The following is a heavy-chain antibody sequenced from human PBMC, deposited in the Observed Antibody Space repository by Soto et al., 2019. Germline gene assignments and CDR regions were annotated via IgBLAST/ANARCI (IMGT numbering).Heavy chain of an antibody. D-gene: IGHD1-26*01. V-gene: IGHV4-4*07. CDR3: AREEIVGATTNYYYCMYV. Sequence: SETLSLTCPVSGGSLSSYYWSWIRQPAGKGLEWIGRIYTSGSTNYNPSLKSRVTMSVDTSKNQFSLKLSSVTAADTAVYYCAREEIVGATTNYYYCMYVWGQGTSVTVSS. CDR1: GGSLSSYY. CDR2: IYTSGST. J-gene: IGHJ6*02.